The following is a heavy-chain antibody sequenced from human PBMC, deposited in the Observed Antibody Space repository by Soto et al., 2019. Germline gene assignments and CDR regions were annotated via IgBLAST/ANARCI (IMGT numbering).Heavy chain of an antibody. Sequence: QITLKESGPALVKPTQTLTLTCTFSGFSLNTRLEGVAWIRQSPGKALEWLALIYWDDDQRYSPSLKSRVTITKDTSQNQVILTVTNVDPADTGTYYCAHKGYTYGLGPYIDYCGQGTLVTVSS. J-gene: IGHJ4*02. CDR2: IYWDDDQ. V-gene: IGHV2-5*02. CDR1: GFSLNTRLEG. CDR3: AHKGYTYGLGPYIDY. D-gene: IGHD2-15*01.